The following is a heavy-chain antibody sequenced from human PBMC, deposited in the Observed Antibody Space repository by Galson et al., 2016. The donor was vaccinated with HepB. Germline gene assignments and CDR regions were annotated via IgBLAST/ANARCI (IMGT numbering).Heavy chain of an antibody. CDR3: ATVVRSSNYYFDH. CDR1: GGTFDSFA. V-gene: IGHV1-69*13. CDR2: IIPIFGPA. J-gene: IGHJ4*02. D-gene: IGHD4/OR15-4a*01. Sequence: SVKLSCKAAGGTFDSFAISWVRQAPGQGLEWMGGIIPIFGPAKYARKFRGRVTITADESTSTAYLGLSSLRSEDTAVYYCATVVRSSNYYFDHWGQGTLVTVSS.